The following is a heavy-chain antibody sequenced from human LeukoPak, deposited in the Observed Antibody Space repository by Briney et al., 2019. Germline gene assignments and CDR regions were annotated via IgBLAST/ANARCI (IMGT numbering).Heavy chain of an antibody. CDR2: INPSGGST. CDR3: ARDSYYYDSSGSDAFDI. V-gene: IGHV1-46*01. D-gene: IGHD3-22*01. Sequence: GASVKVSCKASGYTFTSYYMHWVRQAPGQGLEWMGIINPSGGSTSYAQKFQGRVTMTRDTSTSTVYMELSSLRSGDTAVYYCARDSYYYDSSGSDAFDIWGQGTMVTVSS. CDR1: GYTFTSYY. J-gene: IGHJ3*02.